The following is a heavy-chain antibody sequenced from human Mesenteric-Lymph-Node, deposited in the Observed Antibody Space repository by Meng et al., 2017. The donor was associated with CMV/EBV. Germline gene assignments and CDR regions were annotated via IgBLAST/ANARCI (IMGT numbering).Heavy chain of an antibody. Sequence: SETLSLTCTVSGDSVSTHNYYWTWIRQPPGKGLEWIGYIHYGGSANYNPSLKSRVTISVDTSKNQFSLKLSSVTAADTAVYYCASYDFWSGFNYFDYWGQGTLVTVSS. D-gene: IGHD3-3*01. CDR1: GDSVSTHNYY. V-gene: IGHV4-61*01. J-gene: IGHJ4*02. CDR3: ASYDFWSGFNYFDY. CDR2: IHYGGSA.